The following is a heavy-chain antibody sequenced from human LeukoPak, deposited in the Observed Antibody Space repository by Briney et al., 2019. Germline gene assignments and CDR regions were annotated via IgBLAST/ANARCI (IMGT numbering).Heavy chain of an antibody. D-gene: IGHD3-22*01. CDR2: MNPNSGNT. CDR3: ARGSFRDSSAKGGY. CDR1: GYTFTSYD. V-gene: IGHV1-8*01. Sequence: GASVKVSCKASGYTFTSYDINWVRQATGQGLEWMGWMNPNSGNTGYAQRFQGRVTMTRNTSISTAYMELSSLRSEDTAVYYCARGSFRDSSAKGGYWGQGTLVTVSS. J-gene: IGHJ4*02.